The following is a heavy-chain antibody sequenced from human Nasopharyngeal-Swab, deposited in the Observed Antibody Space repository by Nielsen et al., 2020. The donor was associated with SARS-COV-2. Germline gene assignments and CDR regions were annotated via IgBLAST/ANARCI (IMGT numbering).Heavy chain of an antibody. J-gene: IGHJ6*03. D-gene: IGHD4-17*01. CDR2: MNPNSGNT. CDR1: GYTFTSYD. Sequence: ASVKVSCKASGYTFTSYDTNWVRQATGQGLEWMGWMNPNSGNTGYAQKFQGRVTMTRNTSISTAYMELSSLRSEDTAVYYCARGGYGDYLGYYYYMDVWGKGTTVTVSS. CDR3: ARGGYGDYLGYYYYMDV. V-gene: IGHV1-8*01.